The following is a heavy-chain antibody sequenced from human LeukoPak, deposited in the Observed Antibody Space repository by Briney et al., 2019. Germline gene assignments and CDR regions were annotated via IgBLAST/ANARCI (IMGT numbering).Heavy chain of an antibody. CDR3: ARGLPYNDAFDV. CDR1: GFTFNNYA. J-gene: IGHJ3*01. Sequence: GGSLRLSCAASGFTFNNYAMSWVRQAPGKGLEWVSTISTGSNYIFYADSVKGRFTISRDDAKNSLYLQVNSLRAEDTAVYYCARGLPYNDAFDVWGQGTMVTVSS. CDR2: ISTGSNYI. V-gene: IGHV3-21*01. D-gene: IGHD4-11*01.